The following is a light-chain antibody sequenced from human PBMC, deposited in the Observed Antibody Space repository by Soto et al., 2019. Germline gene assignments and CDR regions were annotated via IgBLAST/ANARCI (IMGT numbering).Light chain of an antibody. J-gene: IGKJ1*01. CDR2: AAS. CDR3: QQSYSTPPEWT. V-gene: IGKV1-39*01. CDR1: QSISSY. Sequence: DIPMTQSPSSLSASVGDRVTITCRASQSISSYLNWYQQKPGKAPKLLIYAASSLQSGVPSRFSGSGSGTDFTLTISSLQPEDFATYYCQQSYSTPPEWTFGQGTKVEIK.